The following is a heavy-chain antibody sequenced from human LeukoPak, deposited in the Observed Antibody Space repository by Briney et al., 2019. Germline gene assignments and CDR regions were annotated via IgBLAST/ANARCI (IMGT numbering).Heavy chain of an antibody. D-gene: IGHD6-13*01. CDR3: ARAPITAGGNFDL. J-gene: IGHJ2*01. V-gene: IGHV3-53*01. CDR1: GFTVSSNY. Sequence: PGGSLRLSCAASGFTVSSNYMSWVRQAPGKGLEWVSVIYSGGSTYYADSVKGRFTISRDNSKNTLYLQMNSLRAEDSAVYYCARAPITAGGNFDLWGRGTLVTVSS. CDR2: IYSGGST.